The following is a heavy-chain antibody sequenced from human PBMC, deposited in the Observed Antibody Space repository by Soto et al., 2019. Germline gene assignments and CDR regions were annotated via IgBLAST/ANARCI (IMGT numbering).Heavy chain of an antibody. CDR3: ARVPGSGTYYDNRIANDAFDI. Sequence: PEGSLRLSCAASGFTFSNYGVHWVRQAPGKGLEWVAVIWYDGSSEYYTESVKGRFTISRDNSKNTLYLQMNSLRAEDTAVYYCARVPGSGTYYDNRIANDAFDIWGQGTMVTVSS. CDR1: GFTFSNYG. J-gene: IGHJ3*02. CDR2: IWYDGSSE. D-gene: IGHD3-10*01. V-gene: IGHV3-33*01.